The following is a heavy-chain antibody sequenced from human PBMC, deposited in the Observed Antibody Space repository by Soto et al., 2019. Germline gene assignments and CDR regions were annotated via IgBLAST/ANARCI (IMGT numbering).Heavy chain of an antibody. V-gene: IGHV5-10-1*01. Sequence: GESLKISCKGVWESFTSQWITWMRQMPGKGLEWMGRIDPSDSGTNYSPSFQGHVIISVDRSISTAYLQWTSLKASDTAMYYCVSPMIHYFSYNMQVWGQGTTGNVSS. D-gene: IGHD3-16*01. J-gene: IGHJ6*02. CDR2: IDPSDSGT. CDR1: WESFTSQW. CDR3: VSPMIHYFSYNMQV.